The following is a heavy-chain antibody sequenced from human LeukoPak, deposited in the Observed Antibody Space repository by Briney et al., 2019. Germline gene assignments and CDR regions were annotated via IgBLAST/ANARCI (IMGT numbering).Heavy chain of an antibody. J-gene: IGHJ4*02. CDR1: GFTFITYA. V-gene: IGHV3-23*01. CDR2: ISGTGGST. CDR3: ARLSSSSAGGY. D-gene: IGHD6-6*01. Sequence: GGSLRLSCAASGFTFITYAMTWVRQAPGKGLEWVSAISGTGGSTYYADSVRGRFTISRDNSKNSLYLQMNSLRAEDTAVYYCARLSSSSAGGYWGQGTLVTVSS.